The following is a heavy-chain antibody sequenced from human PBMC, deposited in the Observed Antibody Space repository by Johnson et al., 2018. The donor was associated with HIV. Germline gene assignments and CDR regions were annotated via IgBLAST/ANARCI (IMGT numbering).Heavy chain of an antibody. CDR1: GFTFDDYG. Sequence: VQLVESGGGVVRPGGSLRLSCAASGFTFDDYGMSWVRQAPGKGLEWVSGINWNGGSTGYADSVRGRFTISRDNAQNSLWLEMNSLRVEDTALYYCARAEWRSTVPGSGAFDIWGQGTMVTVSS. J-gene: IGHJ3*02. D-gene: IGHD4-17*01. V-gene: IGHV3-20*04. CDR2: INWNGGST. CDR3: ARAEWRSTVPGSGAFDI.